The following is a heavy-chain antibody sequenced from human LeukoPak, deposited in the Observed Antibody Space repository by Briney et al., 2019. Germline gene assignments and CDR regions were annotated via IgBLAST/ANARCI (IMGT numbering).Heavy chain of an antibody. D-gene: IGHD1-26*01. J-gene: IGHJ4*02. CDR1: GGSFSGYY. Sequence: SETLSLTCAVYGGSFSGYYWSWIRQPPGKGLEWIGEINHSGSTYYNPSLKSRVTISVDTSKNQFSLKLSSVTAADTAVYYCARAVDYSGSYNADYWGQGTLVTVSS. CDR2: INHSGST. CDR3: ARAVDYSGSYNADY. V-gene: IGHV4-34*01.